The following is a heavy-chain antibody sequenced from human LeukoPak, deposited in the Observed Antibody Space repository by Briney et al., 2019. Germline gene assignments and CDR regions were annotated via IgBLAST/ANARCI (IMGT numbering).Heavy chain of an antibody. V-gene: IGHV4-31*01. J-gene: IGHJ5*02. CDR2: TYYSGSS. Sequence: SETLSLTCTVSGGSISSGGYYWSWSRQHPGKGLEWIGYTYYSGSSYYNPSLKSQITISVDTSKNQFSLKLSSVTAADTAVYYCARAYTSSCRWFDPWGQGTLVTVSS. CDR3: ARAYTSSCRWFDP. CDR1: GGSISSGGYY. D-gene: IGHD6-13*01.